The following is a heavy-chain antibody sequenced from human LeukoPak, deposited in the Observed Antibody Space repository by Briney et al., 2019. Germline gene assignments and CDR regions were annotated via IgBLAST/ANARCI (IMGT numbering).Heavy chain of an antibody. CDR2: ISYSGAT. CDR1: GGSINSNNYF. D-gene: IGHD6-13*01. J-gene: IGHJ2*01. V-gene: IGHV4-39*07. Sequence: SETLSLTCTVSGGSINSNNYFWGWFPQPPGTGLEWIGSISYSGATYYNPSLKSLVTISVDTSNNQFSLNLTSVTAADTAVYHCARSSSSTYRYFDLWGRGTLVTVSS. CDR3: ARSSSSTYRYFDL.